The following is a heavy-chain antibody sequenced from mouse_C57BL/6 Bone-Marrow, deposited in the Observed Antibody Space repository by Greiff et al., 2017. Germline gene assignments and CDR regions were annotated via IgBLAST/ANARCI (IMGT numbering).Heavy chain of an antibody. CDR2: ISYDGSN. D-gene: IGHD2-1*01. V-gene: IGHV3-6*01. Sequence: EVKLLESGPGLVKPSQSLSLTCSVTGYSITSGYYWNWIRQFPGNKLEWMGYISYDGSNNYNPSLKNRISITRDPSKNQFFLKLNSVTTEDTATYYCARGGGNYGGDYWGQGTSVTVSS. CDR1: GYSITSGYY. J-gene: IGHJ4*01. CDR3: ARGGGNYGGDY.